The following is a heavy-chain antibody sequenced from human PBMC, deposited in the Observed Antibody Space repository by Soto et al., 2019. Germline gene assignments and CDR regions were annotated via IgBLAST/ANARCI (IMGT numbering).Heavy chain of an antibody. J-gene: IGHJ4*02. V-gene: IGHV1-69*01. Sequence: QVQLVQSGAEVKKPGSSVKVSCKASGGTFSSYSINWVRQAPGQVLEWMGEIIPIFGTANYAQKFQGRVTITAEESTSTAYMALSSLRSEDTAVYYCARDGGRHSGGIDYWGQGTLVTGSS. CDR2: IIPIFGTA. CDR3: ARDGGRHSGGIDY. D-gene: IGHD1-26*01. CDR1: GGTFSSYS.